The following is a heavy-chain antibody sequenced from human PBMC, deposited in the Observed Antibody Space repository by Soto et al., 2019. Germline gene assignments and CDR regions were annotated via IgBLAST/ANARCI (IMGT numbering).Heavy chain of an antibody. D-gene: IGHD2-15*01. J-gene: IGHJ4*02. CDR2: VIPNLGVT. CDR3: SIQTGYGIETSCPDFAF. V-gene: IGHV1-69*02. CDR1: GGTLSSYT. Sequence: GTSVKLSCKASGGTLSSYTFSWVRQAPGQGLEWMGRVIPNLGVTNYAKKFQGRFTIVVDTSTSTAYMELNSLRYEDTAVYYCSIQTGYGIETSCPDFAFLGKGT.